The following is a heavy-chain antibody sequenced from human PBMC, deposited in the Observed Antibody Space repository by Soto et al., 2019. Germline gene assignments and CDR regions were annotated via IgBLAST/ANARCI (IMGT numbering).Heavy chain of an antibody. J-gene: IGHJ4*02. D-gene: IGHD6-25*01. V-gene: IGHV1-69*13. Sequence: SVKVSCKASGGTFNKYAIDWVRQAPGQGLEWMGGITPLFGTPNYAQRFQGRVTISADEVTSTAYMALRSLRSDDTGVYYCARQFDYDTSGYYYDYWGQGTLVTVSS. CDR3: ARQFDYDTSGYYYDY. CDR2: ITPLFGTP. CDR1: GGTFNKYA.